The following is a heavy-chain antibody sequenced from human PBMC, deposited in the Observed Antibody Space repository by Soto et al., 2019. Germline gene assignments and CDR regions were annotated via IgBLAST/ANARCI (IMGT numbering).Heavy chain of an antibody. Sequence: QVQLVESGGGVVQPGRSLRLSCAASGFTFSSYAMHWVRQAPGKGLEWVAVISYDGSNKYYADSVKGRFTISRDNSKNTLYLRMNSLRAEDTAVYYCARSREGYYYDSSGPGYWGQGTLVTVSS. D-gene: IGHD3-22*01. CDR1: GFTFSSYA. CDR3: ARSREGYYYDSSGPGY. V-gene: IGHV3-30-3*01. J-gene: IGHJ4*02. CDR2: ISYDGSNK.